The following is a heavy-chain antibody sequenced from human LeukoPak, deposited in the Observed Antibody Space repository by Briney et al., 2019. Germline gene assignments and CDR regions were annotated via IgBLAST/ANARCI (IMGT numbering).Heavy chain of an antibody. CDR3: AKDPYIYGYPYYFDY. J-gene: IGHJ4*02. CDR2: ISGGGGST. Sequence: PGGSLRLSCAATGFTFSSYAMSWVRQAPGKGLEWVSAISGGGGSTYYADSVKGRFTISRDNSKNTLYLQMDSLRAEDTAVYYCAKDPYIYGYPYYFDYWGQGTLVTVSS. CDR1: GFTFSSYA. D-gene: IGHD5-18*01. V-gene: IGHV3-23*01.